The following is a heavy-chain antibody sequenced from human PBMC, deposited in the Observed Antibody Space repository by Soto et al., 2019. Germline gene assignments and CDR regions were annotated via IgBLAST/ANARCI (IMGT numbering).Heavy chain of an antibody. CDR1: GYSFSDYW. V-gene: IGHV5-51*01. CDR2: IYPGDSDT. Sequence: PGESLKISCKASGYSFSDYWIGWVRQMPGRGLEWMGIIYPGDSDTRYSASFQGQVTISADKSISTTFLQWSSLKASDTAMYYCARRGQYCGTCTCRFDPWGQGTLVTVSS. CDR3: ARRGQYCGTCTCRFDP. D-gene: IGHD2-21*01. J-gene: IGHJ5*02.